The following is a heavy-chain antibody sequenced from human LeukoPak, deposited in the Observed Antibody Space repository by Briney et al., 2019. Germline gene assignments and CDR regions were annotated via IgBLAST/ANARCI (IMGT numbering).Heavy chain of an antibody. J-gene: IGHJ4*02. CDR2: ISAYNGNT. CDR1: GYTFTSYG. D-gene: IGHD3-10*01. Sequence: GASVKVSCKASGYTFTSYGISWVRQAPGQGLEWLGWISAYNGNTTYAQKLQGRVPMTTDTSTSTAYIELRSLRSDDTAVYYCARDKGARYYYGSGSYYLLDYWGQGTLVTVSS. V-gene: IGHV1-18*01. CDR3: ARDKGARYYYGSGSYYLLDY.